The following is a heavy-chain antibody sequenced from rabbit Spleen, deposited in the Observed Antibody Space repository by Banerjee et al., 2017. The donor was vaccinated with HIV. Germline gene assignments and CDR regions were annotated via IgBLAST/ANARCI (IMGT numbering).Heavy chain of an antibody. Sequence: WIGYIDPVFGITYYANWVNGRFSISRENAQNTVFLQLNSLTVADTATYFCARSDYVGTGGGGYPHNLWGPGT. D-gene: IGHD1-1*01. V-gene: IGHV1S7*01. J-gene: IGHJ4*01. CDR3: ARSDYVGTGGGGYPHNL. CDR2: IDPVFGIT.